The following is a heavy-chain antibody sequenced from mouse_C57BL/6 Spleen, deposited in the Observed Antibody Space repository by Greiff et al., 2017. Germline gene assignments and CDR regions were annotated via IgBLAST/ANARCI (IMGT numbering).Heavy chain of an antibody. CDR3: ARGLTTGVARYWYFDV. CDR1: GFTFSSYA. CDR2: ISYGGSYT. D-gene: IGHD1-1*01. V-gene: IGHV5-4*03. Sequence: EVKLMESGGGLVKPGGSLKLSCAASGFTFSSYAMSWVRQTPEKRLEWVATISYGGSYTYYPDNVKGRFTISRDNANNNLYLQMSHLKFEDTAMSYCARGLTTGVARYWYFDVWGTGTTVTVSS. J-gene: IGHJ1*03.